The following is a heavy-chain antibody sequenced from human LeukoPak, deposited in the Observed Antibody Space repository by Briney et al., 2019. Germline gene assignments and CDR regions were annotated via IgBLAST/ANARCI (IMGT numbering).Heavy chain of an antibody. CDR3: ARGYNWNRNWFDP. J-gene: IGHJ5*02. D-gene: IGHD1-20*01. CDR2: IYYSGST. V-gene: IGHV4-39*07. CDR1: GGSISSSSYY. Sequence: SETLSLTCTVSGGSISSSSYYWGWIRQPPGKGLEWIGSIYYSGSTYYNPSLKSRVTISVDTSKNPFSLKLSSVTAADTAVYYCARGYNWNRNWFDPWGQGTLVTVSP.